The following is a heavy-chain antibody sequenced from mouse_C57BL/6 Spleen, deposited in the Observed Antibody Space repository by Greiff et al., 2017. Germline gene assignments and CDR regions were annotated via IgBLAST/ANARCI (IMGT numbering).Heavy chain of an antibody. CDR1: GFTFSDYG. Sequence: EVQRVESGGGLVKPGGSLQLSCAASGFTFSDYGMHWVRQAPEKGLEWVAYISSGSSTIYYADTVKGRFTISRDNAKNTLFLQMTSLRSEDTAMYYCARYLEVFDYWGQGTTLTVSS. V-gene: IGHV5-17*01. CDR3: ARYLEVFDY. CDR2: ISSGSSTI. J-gene: IGHJ2*01.